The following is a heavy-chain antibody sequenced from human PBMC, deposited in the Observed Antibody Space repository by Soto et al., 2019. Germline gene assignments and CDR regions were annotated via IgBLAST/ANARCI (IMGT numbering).Heavy chain of an antibody. D-gene: IGHD1-1*01. CDR1: GYTFFTYD. CDR3: GGHQGPTTTETGCDS. Sequence: ASVKVSCKASGYTFFTYDISWVRQAPGQGLEWMGWISTYSGDTKYAQKFQGRVTMTTDTSTTTAYLELRSLRSDDTAVYYCGGHQGPTTTETGCDSWGQGTLVT. V-gene: IGHV1-18*01. J-gene: IGHJ5*01. CDR2: ISTYSGDT.